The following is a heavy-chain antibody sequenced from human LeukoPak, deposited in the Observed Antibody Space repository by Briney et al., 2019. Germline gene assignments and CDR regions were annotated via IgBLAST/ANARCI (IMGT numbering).Heavy chain of an antibody. J-gene: IGHJ4*02. Sequence: SVKVSCKASGGTFSSYAISWVRQAPGQGLEWMGGIIPIFGTANYAQKFQGRVTITRDTSASTAYMELSSLRSEDTAVYYCARGGVLYTFDYWGQGTLVTVSS. V-gene: IGHV1-69*05. CDR1: GGTFSSYA. CDR2: IIPIFGTA. CDR3: ARGGVLYTFDY. D-gene: IGHD2-8*01.